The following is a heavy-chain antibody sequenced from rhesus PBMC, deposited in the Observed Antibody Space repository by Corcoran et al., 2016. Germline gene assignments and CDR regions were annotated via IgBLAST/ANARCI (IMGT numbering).Heavy chain of an antibody. CDR2: IYGSGRRT. D-gene: IGHD4-29*01. Sequence: QVQLQESGPGLVKPSETLSLTCAVSGGSISSNYWSWIRQPPGKGLDWIGRIYGSGRRTDYNPSLKSRVTISTDTSKNQFSLKLSAVTAADTAVYYCARQAYGSTYFDSWGQGVLVTVSS. CDR1: GGSISSNY. CDR3: ARQAYGSTYFDS. V-gene: IGHV4-160*01. J-gene: IGHJ4*01.